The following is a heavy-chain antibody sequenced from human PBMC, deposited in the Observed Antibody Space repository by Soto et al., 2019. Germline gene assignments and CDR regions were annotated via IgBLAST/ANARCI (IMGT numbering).Heavy chain of an antibody. J-gene: IGHJ6*02. D-gene: IGHD6-6*01. CDR2: IYYSGST. Sequence: QLQLQESGPGLVKPSETLSLTCTVSGGSISSSSYYWGWIRQPPGKGLEWIGSIYYSGSTYYNPSLKSRVTISVDTSKNQFSLKLSSVTAADTAVYYCGSSPLAARPHYYYGMDVWGQGTTVTVSS. CDR1: GGSISSSSYY. V-gene: IGHV4-39*01. CDR3: GSSPLAARPHYYYGMDV.